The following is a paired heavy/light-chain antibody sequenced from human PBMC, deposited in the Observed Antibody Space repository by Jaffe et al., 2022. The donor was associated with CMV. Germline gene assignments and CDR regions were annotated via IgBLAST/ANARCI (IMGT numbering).Heavy chain of an antibody. J-gene: IGHJ3*02. CDR3: AKAITLFGAEINEGFDI. CDR2: ISFDGTKI. Sequence: VELVESGGDVVQPGTSLRLSCAASGFAFNSYGIHWVRQAPGKGLEWVAFISFDGTKIYYADSVKGRFSISRDNSKNTLYLQMNSLTTADTAMYHCAKAITLFGAEINEGFDIWGQGTEVAVSS. CDR1: GFAFNSYG. D-gene: IGHD3-3*01. V-gene: IGHV3-30*18.
Light chain of an antibody. J-gene: IGKJ4*01. CDR3: QQLNTYPLT. CDR1: QGVAAY. Sequence: IQLTQSPSSLSASVGDRVTITCRASQGVAAYLAWYQQRPGKAPKLLIYDASTLQSGVPSRFGGSGAGTDFTLTITSLQPEDFATYYCQQLNTYPLTFGGGTRVDIK. V-gene: IGKV1-9*01. CDR2: DAS.